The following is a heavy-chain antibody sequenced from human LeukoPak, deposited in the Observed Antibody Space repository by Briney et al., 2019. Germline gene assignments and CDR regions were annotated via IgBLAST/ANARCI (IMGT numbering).Heavy chain of an antibody. J-gene: IGHJ4*02. CDR3: ARAGPPRLWFGELLV. Sequence: GGSLRLSCAASGFTFSSYTMHWVRQAPGKGLEWVAVMSYDGSNKHYADSVKGRFTISRDNSNNTLYLQMNSLRVEDTAVYYCARAGPPRLWFGELLVWGQGTLVSVSS. D-gene: IGHD3-10*01. V-gene: IGHV3-30*04. CDR2: MSYDGSNK. CDR1: GFTFSSYT.